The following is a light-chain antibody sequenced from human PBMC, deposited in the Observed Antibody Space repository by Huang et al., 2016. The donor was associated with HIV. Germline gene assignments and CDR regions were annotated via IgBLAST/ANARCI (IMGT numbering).Light chain of an antibody. J-gene: IGKJ1*01. CDR2: AAS. Sequence: DIQMTQSPSSLSASVGDRVTITCRASETISTYLNWYQQKPGKAPKLLIYAASSLQSGVPARFRGSGSETEFTLTITSLQPEDFASYYCQQSFNAPKSFGQGTRVEI. V-gene: IGKV1-39*01. CDR3: QQSFNAPKS. CDR1: ETISTY.